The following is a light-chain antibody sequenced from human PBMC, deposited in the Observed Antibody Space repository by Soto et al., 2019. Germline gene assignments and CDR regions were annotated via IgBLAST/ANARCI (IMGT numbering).Light chain of an antibody. J-gene: IGKJ4*01. CDR1: QSLLHSNGYNY. CDR2: LGS. Sequence: DIVMTQSPLSLPVTPGEPASISCRSSQSLLHSNGYNYLDWYLQKPGQSPKLLIYLGSNLDSWVPDRFSVSGSGTDFTLKISRVEDEDVGVYSCMQTQQTPRVTFGGGTKVEIK. CDR3: MQTQQTPRVT. V-gene: IGKV2-28*01.